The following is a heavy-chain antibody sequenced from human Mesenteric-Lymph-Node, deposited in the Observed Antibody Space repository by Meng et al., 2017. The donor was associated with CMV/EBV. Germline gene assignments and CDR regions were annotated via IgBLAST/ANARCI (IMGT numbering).Heavy chain of an antibody. V-gene: IGHV3-7*01. CDR3: ARDTLSAHYYYYGMDV. J-gene: IGHJ6*02. Sequence: GESLKISCAASGFTFSNFWMTWIRQAPGKGLEWVANIKQDGSDKYYVDSLKGRFTISRDNAKNSLFLQMDSLRAEDTAVYYCARDTLSAHYYYYGMDVWGQGTTVTVSS. CDR2: IKQDGSDK. CDR1: GFTFSNFW. D-gene: IGHD3-16*01.